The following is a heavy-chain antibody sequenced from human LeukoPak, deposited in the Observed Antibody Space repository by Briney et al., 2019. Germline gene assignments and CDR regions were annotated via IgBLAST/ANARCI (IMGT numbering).Heavy chain of an antibody. CDR3: ASHYYGSGSYYMDY. V-gene: IGHV3-53*01. J-gene: IGHJ4*02. Sequence: GGSLRLSCAASGFTVSSTCMSWVRQAPGKGLEWVSFIYSGDITYYADSVKGRFTISRDNSKNTLYLQMNSLRGEDTAVYYCASHYYGSGSYYMDYWGQGALVTVSS. CDR1: GFTVSSTC. CDR2: IYSGDIT. D-gene: IGHD3-10*01.